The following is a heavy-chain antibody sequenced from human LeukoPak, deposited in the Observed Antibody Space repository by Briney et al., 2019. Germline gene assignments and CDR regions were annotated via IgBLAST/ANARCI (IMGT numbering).Heavy chain of an antibody. V-gene: IGHV3-30-3*01. CDR2: ISFDGSHK. D-gene: IGHD4-23*01. J-gene: IGHJ4*02. CDR3: AINGVTYD. CDR1: GFTFSNYA. Sequence: GGSLRLSCATSGFTFSNYALHWVRQAPGRGLEWVAVISFDGSHKLYADSVKGRFTISRDNAKNSLYLQMNSLRAEDTAVYYCAINGVTYDWGQGALVTVSS.